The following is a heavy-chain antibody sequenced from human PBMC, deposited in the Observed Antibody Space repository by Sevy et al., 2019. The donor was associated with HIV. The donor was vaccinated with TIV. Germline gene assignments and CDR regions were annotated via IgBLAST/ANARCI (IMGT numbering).Heavy chain of an antibody. D-gene: IGHD3-10*01. CDR3: ARGYGSGSYYMGMDV. V-gene: IGHV5-51*01. J-gene: IGHJ6*02. Sequence: GESLKISCKGSGYSFTSYWIGWVRQMPGKGLEWMGIIYPGDSDTRYSPSFQGQVTISADKSSSTAYLQWSSLKASDTAMYYCARGYGSGSYYMGMDVWGQGTTVTVSS. CDR1: GYSFTSYW. CDR2: IYPGDSDT.